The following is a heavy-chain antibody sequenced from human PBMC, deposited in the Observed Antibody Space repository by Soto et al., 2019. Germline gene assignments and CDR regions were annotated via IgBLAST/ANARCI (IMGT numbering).Heavy chain of an antibody. Sequence: KPSETLSLACTVSGGSISSYYWCWIRQPPGKGLEWIGYIYYSGSTNYDPSLKSRVTISVDTSKNQFSLKLSSVTAADTAVYYCARHPGELPNYYYYGMAVWGQGTTVTVSS. D-gene: IGHD1-26*01. CDR1: GGSISSYY. CDR3: ARHPGELPNYYYYGMAV. CDR2: IYYSGST. J-gene: IGHJ6*02. V-gene: IGHV4-59*08.